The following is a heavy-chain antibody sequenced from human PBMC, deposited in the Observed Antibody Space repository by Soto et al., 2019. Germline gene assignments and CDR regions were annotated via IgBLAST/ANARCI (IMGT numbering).Heavy chain of an antibody. CDR1: GFTFSSYA. V-gene: IGHV3-23*01. D-gene: IGHD3-22*01. J-gene: IGHJ4*02. CDR3: AKSGRKYYDSSGYY. CDR2: ISGSGGST. Sequence: PGGSLRLSCAASGFTFSSYAMSWVRQAPGKGLEWVSAISGSGGSTYYADSVKGRFTISRDNSKNTLYLQMNSLRAEDTAVYYCAKSGRKYYDSSGYYWGQGTLVTVSS.